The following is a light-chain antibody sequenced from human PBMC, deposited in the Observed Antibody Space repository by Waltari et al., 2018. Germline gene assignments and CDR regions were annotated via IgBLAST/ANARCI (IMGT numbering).Light chain of an antibody. CDR2: WAS. CDR1: QSVLYRSKNKNY. CDR3: QQYYSVPRT. V-gene: IGKV4-1*01. Sequence: DIVLTPTPVSLAVSLGERDTIICKSSQSVLYRSKNKNYLAWYQQKPGQSPKLVIYWASTRESGVPDRFSGSGSGTDFTLTISSLQAEDVAMYYCQQYYSVPRTFGQGTRLEIK. J-gene: IGKJ5*01.